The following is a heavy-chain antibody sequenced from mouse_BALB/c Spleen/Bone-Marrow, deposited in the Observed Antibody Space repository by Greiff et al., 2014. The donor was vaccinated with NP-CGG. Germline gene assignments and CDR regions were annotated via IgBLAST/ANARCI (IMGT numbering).Heavy chain of an antibody. J-gene: IGHJ4*01. Sequence: EVQLQQSGPELVKPEASVKMSCKASGYTFTSYVMHWVKQKPGQGLEWIGYINPYNDGTKYNEKFKGKATLTSDKSSSTAYMELCSLTSEDSAVYYCARGGYGNVYYAMDYWGQGTSVTVSS. D-gene: IGHD2-10*02. V-gene: IGHV1-14*01. CDR3: ARGGYGNVYYAMDY. CDR1: GYTFTSYV. CDR2: INPYNDGT.